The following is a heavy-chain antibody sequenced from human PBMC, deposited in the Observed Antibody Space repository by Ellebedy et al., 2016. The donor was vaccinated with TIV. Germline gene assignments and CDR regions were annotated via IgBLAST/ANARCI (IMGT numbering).Heavy chain of an antibody. J-gene: IGHJ3*02. V-gene: IGHV5-51*01. CDR3: ASLALAASIWGGFDI. Sequence: GESLKISCRGSGYHFNSFWVGWVRQLPGRGLEWMGSIYPGDSDTSYNPSFQGQVTISADKSSNTAYLQSSGLTASDTATYYCASLALAASIWGGFDIWGQGTVVIVSS. CDR1: GYHFNSFW. CDR2: IYPGDSDT. D-gene: IGHD3-3*01.